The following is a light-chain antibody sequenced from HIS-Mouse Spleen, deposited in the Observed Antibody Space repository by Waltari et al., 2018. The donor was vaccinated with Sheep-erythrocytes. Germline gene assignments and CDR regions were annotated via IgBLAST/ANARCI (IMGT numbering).Light chain of an antibody. CDR3: QQSYSTPPT. CDR2: AAS. CDR1: QSISSY. J-gene: IGKJ4*01. V-gene: IGKV1-39*01. Sequence: IHITHSPSSLSSSVGDRVTITCRASQSISSYLNWYQQKPGKAPKLLIYAASSLQSGVPSRFSGSGSGTDFTLTISSLQPEDFATYYCQQSYSTPPTFGGGTKVEIK.